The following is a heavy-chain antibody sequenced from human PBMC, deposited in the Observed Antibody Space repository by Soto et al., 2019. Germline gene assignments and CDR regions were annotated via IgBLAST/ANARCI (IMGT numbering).Heavy chain of an antibody. CDR3: VRVRDYYDSNGYSVDAFDI. D-gene: IGHD3-22*01. CDR1: GFTFTDHY. Sequence: EVQVVESGGGLVQPGGSLRLSCAASGFTFTDHYMDWVRQAPGKGLEWVGRIRNKAKTYTTDYAASVKGRFTISREDSKNSLYLQMNSLKIEDTAVYYCVRVRDYYDSNGYSVDAFDIWGQGTMVTVSS. J-gene: IGHJ3*02. CDR2: IRNKAKTYTT. V-gene: IGHV3-72*01.